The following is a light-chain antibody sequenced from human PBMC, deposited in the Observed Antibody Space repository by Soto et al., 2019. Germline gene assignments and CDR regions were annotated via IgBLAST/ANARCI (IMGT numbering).Light chain of an antibody. J-gene: IGKJ5*01. CDR1: LSISNFY. CDR2: GTS. CDR3: QHYGSSLPISPPIT. V-gene: IGKV3-20*01. Sequence: EIVLTQSPGTLSLSPGERATLSCRASLSISNFYLAWYQQMPGQAPRLLISGTSGWATGIPDRFSGSGSGTDFTLTISRLEPEDSAVYFCQHYGSSLPISPPITFGQGTRLEIK.